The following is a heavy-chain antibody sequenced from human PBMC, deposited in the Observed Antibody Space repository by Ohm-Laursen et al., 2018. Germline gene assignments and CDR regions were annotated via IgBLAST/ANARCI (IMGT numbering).Heavy chain of an antibody. CDR3: ARDAIAASGRMFDL. CDR1: GGSITSNGYH. Sequence: SETLSLTCAVSGGSITSNGYHWSWIRQPPGKGLEWIGYISYSGITYYNPSLKSRVTISLETSKNQFSLKLSSVTAADTAMYYCARDAIAASGRMFDLWGQGTLVTVSS. V-gene: IGHV4-31*11. CDR2: ISYSGIT. J-gene: IGHJ5*02. D-gene: IGHD6-13*01.